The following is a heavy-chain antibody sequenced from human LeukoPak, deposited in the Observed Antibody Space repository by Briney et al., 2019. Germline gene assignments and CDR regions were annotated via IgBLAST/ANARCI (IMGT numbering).Heavy chain of an antibody. CDR3: AWEKVRGIRWLDN. V-gene: IGHV1-8*01. Sequence: ASVKLSCKASGYTFTSYDISWVRQATGQGLEGMGWMNPNSGNTGYAQKLKGRVTMTRNTSISTDYLELSSRRAEDTAVYYCAWEKVRGIRWLDNWGQGTLVTVSS. CDR2: MNPNSGNT. D-gene: IGHD3-10*01. CDR1: GYTFTSYD. J-gene: IGHJ4*02.